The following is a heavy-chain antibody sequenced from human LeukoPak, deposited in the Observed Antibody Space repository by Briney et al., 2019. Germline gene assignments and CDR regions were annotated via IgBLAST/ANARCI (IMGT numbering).Heavy chain of an antibody. J-gene: IGHJ4*02. CDR3: ARDLDY. Sequence: SETLSLTCTVSGGSISSYSWCWIRQPPGKGLEWIGYIYYSGSTNYNPSLKSRVTISVDTSKNQFSLKLSSVTAADTAVYYCARDLDYWGQGTLVTVSS. CDR1: GGSISSYS. CDR2: IYYSGST. V-gene: IGHV4-59*01.